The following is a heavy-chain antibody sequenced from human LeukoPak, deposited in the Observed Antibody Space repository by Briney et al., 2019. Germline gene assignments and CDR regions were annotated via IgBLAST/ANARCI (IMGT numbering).Heavy chain of an antibody. CDR3: ARGGIQQLEFGY. CDR1: GYSISSGYY. Sequence: SETLSLTCTVSGYSISSGYYWGWIRQPPGKGLEWIGSIYHSGSTYYNPSLKSRVTISVDTSKNQFSLKLSSVTAADTAVYYCARGGIQQLEFGYWGQGTLVTVSS. V-gene: IGHV4-38-2*02. CDR2: IYHSGST. J-gene: IGHJ4*02. D-gene: IGHD6-13*01.